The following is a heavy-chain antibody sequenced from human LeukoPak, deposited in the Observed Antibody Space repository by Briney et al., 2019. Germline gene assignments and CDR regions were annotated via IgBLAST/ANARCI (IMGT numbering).Heavy chain of an antibody. D-gene: IGHD3-10*01. CDR2: IYHSGST. CDR1: GFTFNNYAM. V-gene: IGHV4-4*02. J-gene: IGHJ4*02. Sequence: GSLRLSCAASGFTFNNYAMTWVRQPPGKGLEWIGEIYHSGSTNYNPSLKSRVTISVDKSKNQFSLKLSSVTAADTAVYYCARGIYGSPYYFDYWGQGTLVTVSS. CDR3: ARGIYGSPYYFDY.